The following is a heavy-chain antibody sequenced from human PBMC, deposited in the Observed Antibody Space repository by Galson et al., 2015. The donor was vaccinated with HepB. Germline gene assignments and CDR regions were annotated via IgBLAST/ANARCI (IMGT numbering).Heavy chain of an antibody. J-gene: IGHJ4*02. CDR3: ARDLAGDVFDH. CDR1: GGTFSSYA. D-gene: IGHD3-10*01. V-gene: IGHV1-69*13. CDR2: IIPMFGTA. Sequence: SVKVSCKASGGTFSSYAISWVRQAPGQGLEWMGGIIPMFGTANYAQKFRGRVTITADESTSTAYMELSSLRSEDTAVYYCARDLAGDVFDHWGQGTPVTVSS.